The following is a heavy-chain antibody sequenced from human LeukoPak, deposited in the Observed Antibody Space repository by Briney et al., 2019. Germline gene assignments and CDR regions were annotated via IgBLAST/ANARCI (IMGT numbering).Heavy chain of an antibody. J-gene: IGHJ4*02. V-gene: IGHV3-7*01. CDR1: GFTFSSYW. CDR2: IKQYGSEK. Sequence: GGSLRLSCAASGFTFSSYWMSWVRQAPGKGLEWVANIKQYGSEKYYVDSVKGRFTISRDNAKNSLYLQMNSLRAEDTAVYYCARPLWFGELANSYYFDYWGQGTLVTVSS. D-gene: IGHD3-10*01. CDR3: ARPLWFGELANSYYFDY.